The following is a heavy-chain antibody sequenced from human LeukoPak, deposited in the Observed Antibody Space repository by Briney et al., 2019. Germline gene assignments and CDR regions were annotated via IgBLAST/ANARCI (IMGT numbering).Heavy chain of an antibody. CDR2: IKTDGPTT. CDR1: VFTFSNDR. V-gene: IGHV3-74*01. J-gene: IGHJ4*02. D-gene: IGHD3-16*01. CDR3: LTTWGDY. Sequence: GGSLRLSCAVSVFTFSNDRMCGGRQVPRGRGVCVSAIKTDGPTTNYADSVKGGFTISRDNAKNTPYLQRNVLRAEDTAIYYCLTTWGDYWGEGTLVTVSS.